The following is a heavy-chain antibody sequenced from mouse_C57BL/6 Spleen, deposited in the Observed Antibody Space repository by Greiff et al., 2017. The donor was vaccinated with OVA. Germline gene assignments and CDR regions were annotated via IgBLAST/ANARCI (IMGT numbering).Heavy chain of an antibody. CDR2: LYPGDGDT. CDR3: ARRENWDVGDAMDY. V-gene: IGHV1-82*01. Sequence: QVQLQQSGPELVKPGASVKISCKASGYAFSSSWMNWVKQRPGKGLEWIGRLYPGDGDTNYNGKFKGKATLTADKSSSTAYMQLSSLTSEDSAVYFCARRENWDVGDAMDYWGQGTSVTVSS. D-gene: IGHD4-1*01. J-gene: IGHJ4*01. CDR1: GYAFSSSW.